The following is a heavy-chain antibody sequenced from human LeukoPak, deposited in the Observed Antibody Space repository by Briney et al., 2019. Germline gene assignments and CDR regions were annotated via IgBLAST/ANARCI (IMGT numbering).Heavy chain of an antibody. CDR2: IKQDGSKK. J-gene: IGHJ4*02. V-gene: IGHV3-7*04. CDR1: GFPLSSYW. Sequence: GGSLRLSCVASGFPLSSYWMTWVRQAPGKGLEWVANIKQDGSKKSYVDSVKGRFTISRDNAKNSLYLQMNSLRAEDTAIYYCTRVGYIDEGIDYWGQGTLVTASS. CDR3: TRVGYIDEGIDY. D-gene: IGHD5-24*01.